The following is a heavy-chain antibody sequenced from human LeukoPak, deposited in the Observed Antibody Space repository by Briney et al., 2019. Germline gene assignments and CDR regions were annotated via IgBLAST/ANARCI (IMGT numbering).Heavy chain of an antibody. CDR2: ISAYNGNT. J-gene: IGHJ4*02. CDR1: GYTFTSYG. V-gene: IGHV1-18*01. CDR3: ARAQYYYDSSGYPGGY. Sequence: GASVTFSCKASGYTFTSYGISWVRQAPGQGLEWMGWISAYNGNTNYAQKLQGRVTMTTDTSTSTAYMELRSLRSDDTAMYYCARAQYYYDSSGYPGGYWGQGTLVTVSS. D-gene: IGHD3-22*01.